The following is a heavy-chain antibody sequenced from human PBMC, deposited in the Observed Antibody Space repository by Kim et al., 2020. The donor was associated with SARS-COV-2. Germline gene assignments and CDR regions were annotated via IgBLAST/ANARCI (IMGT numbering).Heavy chain of an antibody. J-gene: IGHJ3*02. CDR1: GGSFSGYY. CDR2: INHSGST. D-gene: IGHD3-3*01. CDR3: ARGQFGVVIRPYVAFDI. V-gene: IGHV4-34*01. Sequence: SETLSLTCAVYGGSFSGYYWSWIRQPPGKGLEWIGEINHSGSTNYNPSLKSRVTISVDTSKNQFSLKLSSVTAADTAVYYCARGQFGVVIRPYVAFDIWGQGTRVTVSS.